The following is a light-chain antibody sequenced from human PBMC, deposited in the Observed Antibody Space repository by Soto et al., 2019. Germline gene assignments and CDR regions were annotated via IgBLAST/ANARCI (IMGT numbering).Light chain of an antibody. J-gene: IGKJ1*01. Sequence: IQITQSPSTLSASVGDRVTITCRASQSISSWLAWYQQKPGKAPKLLIYDASSLESGVPSRFSGSGSGTEFTLTISCLQPDDFATYYCQQYNSYSPWTFGQRTKV. CDR2: DAS. CDR1: QSISSW. V-gene: IGKV1-5*01. CDR3: QQYNSYSPWT.